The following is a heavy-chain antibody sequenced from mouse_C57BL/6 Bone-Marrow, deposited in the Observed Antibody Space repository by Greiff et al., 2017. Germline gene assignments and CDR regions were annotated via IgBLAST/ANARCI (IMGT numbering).Heavy chain of an antibody. CDR3: ARLGFYYGSSHYAMDY. CDR2: IDPSDSYT. J-gene: IGHJ4*01. V-gene: IGHV1-69*01. D-gene: IGHD1-1*01. Sequence: VQLQQPGAELVMPGASVKLSCTASGYTFTSYWMHWVKQRPGQGLEWIGEIDPSDSYTNYNQKFKGKSTLTVDKSSSTAYMQLSSLTSEDSAVYYCARLGFYYGSSHYAMDYWGQGTSVTVSS. CDR1: GYTFTSYW.